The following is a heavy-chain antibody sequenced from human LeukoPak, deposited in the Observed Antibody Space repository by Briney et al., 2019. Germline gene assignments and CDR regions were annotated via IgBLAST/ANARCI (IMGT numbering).Heavy chain of an antibody. CDR2: IYTSGST. D-gene: IGHD1-26*01. J-gene: IGHJ3*02. CDR3: ARARGRRENAFDI. CDR1: GGSISSYY. V-gene: IGHV4-4*09. Sequence: SETLSLTCTVSGGSISSYYWSWIRQPPGKGLEWIGYIYTSGSTNYNPSLKSRVTISVDTSKNQLSLKLSSVTAADTAVYYCARARGRRENAFDIWGQGTMVTVSS.